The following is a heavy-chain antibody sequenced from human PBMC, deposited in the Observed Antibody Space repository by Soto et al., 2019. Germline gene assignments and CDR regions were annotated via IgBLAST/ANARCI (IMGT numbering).Heavy chain of an antibody. CDR2: IYYSGST. Sequence: SETLSLTCTVSGGSISSYYWSWIRQPPGKGLEWIGYIYYSGSTNYNPSLKSRVTISVDTSKNQFSLKLSSVTAADTAVYYCARDPRFWGQGTLVTVSS. CDR1: GGSISSYY. J-gene: IGHJ4*02. CDR3: ARDPRF. V-gene: IGHV4-59*01.